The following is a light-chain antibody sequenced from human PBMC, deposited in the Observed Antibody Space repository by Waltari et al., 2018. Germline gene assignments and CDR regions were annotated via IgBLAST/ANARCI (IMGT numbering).Light chain of an antibody. CDR2: AVT. Sequence: QSALTQSASVSGSPGQSITISCSGLGSAAGASESVSWPQHYPDKAPQVLIYAVTHRPSGVSDRFSASKSANTASLTISRLQPEDEADYYCSSQTLDGLVLFGGGTRLTVL. CDR3: SSQTLDGLVL. CDR1: GSAAGASES. V-gene: IGLV2-14*03. J-gene: IGLJ2*01.